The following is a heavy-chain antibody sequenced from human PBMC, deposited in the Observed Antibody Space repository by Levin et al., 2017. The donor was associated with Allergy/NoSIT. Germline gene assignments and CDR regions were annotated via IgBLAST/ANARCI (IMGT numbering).Heavy chain of an antibody. J-gene: IGHJ6*03. Sequence: SVKVSCKASGGTFSSYAISWVRQAPGQGLEWMGGIIPIFGTANYAQKFQGRVTITADKSTSTAYMELSSLRSEDTAVYYCARDRSSSSTGYYYYMDVWGKGTTVTVSS. CDR1: GGTFSSYA. CDR2: IIPIFGTA. CDR3: ARDRSSSSTGYYYYMDV. V-gene: IGHV1-69*06. D-gene: IGHD6-6*01.